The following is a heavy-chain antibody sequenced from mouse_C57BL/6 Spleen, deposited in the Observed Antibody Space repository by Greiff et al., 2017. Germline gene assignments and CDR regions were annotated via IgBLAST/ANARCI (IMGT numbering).Heavy chain of an antibody. D-gene: IGHD2-3*01. CDR1: GYTFTSYW. V-gene: IGHV1-52*01. J-gene: IGHJ3*01. CDR3: ARGDDGYSWFAY. CDR2: IDPSDSET. Sequence: QVQLQQPGAELVRPGSSVKLSCKASGYTFTSYWMHWVKQRPIQGLEWIGNIDPSDSETHYNQKFKDKATLTVDKSSSTAYMQLSSLTSEDSAVYYCARGDDGYSWFAYWGQGTLVTVSA.